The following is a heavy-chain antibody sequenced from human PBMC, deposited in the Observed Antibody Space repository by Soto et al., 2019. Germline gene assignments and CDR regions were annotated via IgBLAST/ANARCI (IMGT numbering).Heavy chain of an antibody. CDR3: VRARSGAPSCEGRDRFGL. CDR2: ISSSSSYI. D-gene: IGHD1-26*01. J-gene: IGHJ5*02. V-gene: IGHV3-21*01. Sequence: PGGSLRLSCAASGFTFSSYSMNWVRQAPGKGLEWVSSISSSSSYIYYADSVKGRFTISRDNAKNSLYLQMNSLGAEDTAVYYCVRARSGAPSCEGRDRFGLSGRGTLVTVSS. CDR1: GFTFSSYS.